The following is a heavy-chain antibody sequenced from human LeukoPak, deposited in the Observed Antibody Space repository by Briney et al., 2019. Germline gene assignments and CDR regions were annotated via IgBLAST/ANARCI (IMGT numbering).Heavy chain of an antibody. J-gene: IGHJ3*02. CDR1: GFTFSSYA. Sequence: GGSLRLSCAASGFTFSSYAMSWVRQAPGKGLEWVSAISGSGGSTYYADSVKGRFTISRDNSKNTLYLQMNSLRAEDTAVYYCAKDRRRDGYNYGAFDIWGQGTMVTVSS. V-gene: IGHV3-23*01. D-gene: IGHD5-24*01. CDR2: ISGSGGST. CDR3: AKDRRRDGYNYGAFDI.